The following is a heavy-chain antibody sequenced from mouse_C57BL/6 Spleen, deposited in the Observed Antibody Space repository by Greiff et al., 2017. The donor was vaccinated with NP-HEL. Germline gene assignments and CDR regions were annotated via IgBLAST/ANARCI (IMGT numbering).Heavy chain of an antibody. Sequence: EVQGVESGGGLVKPGGSLKLSCAASGFTFSSYAMSWVRQTPEKRLEWVATISDGGSYTYYPDNVKGRFTISRDNAKNNLYLQMSHLKSEDTAMYYCARDYGSSYRFFYYWGQGTTLTVSS. J-gene: IGHJ2*01. D-gene: IGHD1-1*01. CDR1: GFTFSSYA. CDR2: ISDGGSYT. V-gene: IGHV5-4*01. CDR3: ARDYGSSYRFFYY.